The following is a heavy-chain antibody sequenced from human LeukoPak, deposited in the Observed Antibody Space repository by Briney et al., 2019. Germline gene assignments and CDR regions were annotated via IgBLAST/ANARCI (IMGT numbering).Heavy chain of an antibody. CDR1: GFTVSSNY. V-gene: IGHV3-53*01. Sequence: GGSLRLSCAASGFTVSSNYMSWVRQAPGKGLEWVSVIYSGGSTYDADSVRGRFTISRDNSKNTLYLQMNSLGAEDTAVYYCARVSYYDSSGYYFLSYVDCWGQGTLVTVSS. CDR3: ARVSYYDSSGYYFLSYVDC. J-gene: IGHJ4*02. CDR2: IYSGGST. D-gene: IGHD3-22*01.